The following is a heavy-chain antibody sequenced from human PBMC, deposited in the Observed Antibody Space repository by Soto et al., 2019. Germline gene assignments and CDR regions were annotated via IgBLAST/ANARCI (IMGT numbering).Heavy chain of an antibody. Sequence: PSETLSLTCTVSGGSISSGGYYWSWIRQHPGKGLEWIGYIYYSGSTYYNPSLKSRVTISVDTSKNQFSLKLSSVTAADTAVYYCARDRTTVKGNWFDPWGQGTLVTVSS. V-gene: IGHV4-31*03. CDR2: IYYSGST. CDR3: ARDRTTVKGNWFDP. CDR1: GGSISSGGYY. J-gene: IGHJ5*02. D-gene: IGHD4-4*01.